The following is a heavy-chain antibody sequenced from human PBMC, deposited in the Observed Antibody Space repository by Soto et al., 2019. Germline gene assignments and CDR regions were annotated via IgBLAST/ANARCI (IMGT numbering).Heavy chain of an antibody. D-gene: IGHD3-3*01. V-gene: IGHV5-51*01. Sequence: GESLKISCKGSGCSVATYWIVWVRQMPGKGLEWMGIIYPKDSDTRYSPSFQGQVTISADKSISTAYLQWSSLKASDTAMYYCARHPSFWSSYNGEKRWLDPWGQGTLVTVSS. CDR3: ARHPSFWSSYNGEKRWLDP. CDR2: IYPKDSDT. CDR1: GCSVATYW. J-gene: IGHJ5*02.